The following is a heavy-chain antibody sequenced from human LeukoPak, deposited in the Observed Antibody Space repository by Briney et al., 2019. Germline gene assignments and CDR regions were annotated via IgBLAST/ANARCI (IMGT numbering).Heavy chain of an antibody. CDR3: ARLKTVPAAPHYYYYGMDV. J-gene: IGHJ6*02. CDR1: GGSFSGYY. V-gene: IGHV4-34*01. CDR2: INHSGST. Sequence: SGTLSLTCAVYGGSFSGYYWSWIRQPPGKGLEWIGEINHSGSTNYNPSLKSRVTISVDTSKNQFSLKLSSVTAADTAVYYCARLKTVPAAPHYYYYGMDVWGQGTTVTVSS. D-gene: IGHD2-2*01.